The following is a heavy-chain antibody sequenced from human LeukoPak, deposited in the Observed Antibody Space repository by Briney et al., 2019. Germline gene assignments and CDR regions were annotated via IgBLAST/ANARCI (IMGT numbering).Heavy chain of an antibody. CDR3: AKARAPCSSTSCPPGPDY. Sequence: GGSLRLSCAASGFTFSRYAMSWVRQAPGKGLEWVSVTSGIGSNTYYADSVKGWFTISRDNSKNTLYLQMNSLRAEDTAVYYCAKARAPCSSTSCPPGPDYWGQGTLDTVSS. CDR1: GFTFSRYA. V-gene: IGHV3-23*01. CDR2: TSGIGSNT. J-gene: IGHJ4*02. D-gene: IGHD2-2*01.